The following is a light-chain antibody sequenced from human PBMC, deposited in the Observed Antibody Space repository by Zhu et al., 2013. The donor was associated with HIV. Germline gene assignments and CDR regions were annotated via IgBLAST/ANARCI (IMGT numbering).Light chain of an antibody. CDR2: GTS. V-gene: IGKV1-17*03. CDR1: LGVSYF. CDR3: QQYNKYPWT. Sequence: DMQLTQSPSVVSASVGDRVTITCRASLGVSYFLSWFQQRPGEVPARLIFGTSNLQSGVPSRFSGRGSGTEFTLTISSLQPDDFATYYCQQYNKYPWTFGQGTRVEFK. J-gene: IGKJ1*01.